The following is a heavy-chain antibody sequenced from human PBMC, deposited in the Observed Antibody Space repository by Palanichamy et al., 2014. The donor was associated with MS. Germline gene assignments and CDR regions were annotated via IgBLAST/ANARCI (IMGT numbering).Heavy chain of an antibody. CDR3: AKAGRITLFGVITPIDAFDL. Sequence: GGLVQPGRSLRLSCVASGFTVDEYGMHWVRQAPGKGLEWVSGISWKSGSIGYADSVRGRFTISRDNAKNSLFLQMSSLRAEDTALYYCAKAGRITLFGVITPIDAFDLWGQGTLVTVSS. CDR1: GFTVDEYG. J-gene: IGHJ3*01. V-gene: IGHV3-9*01. CDR2: ISWKSGSI. D-gene: IGHD3-3*01.